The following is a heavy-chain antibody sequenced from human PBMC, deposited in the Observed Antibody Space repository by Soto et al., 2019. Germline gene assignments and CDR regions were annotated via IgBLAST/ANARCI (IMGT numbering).Heavy chain of an antibody. V-gene: IGHV3-30*18. CDR1: GFTFSSYG. D-gene: IGHD1-26*01. Sequence: QVQLVESGGGVVQPGRSLRLSCVASGFTFSSYGMHWVRQAPGKGLEWVAIISYDGSNTYYADSVKGRFTISRDNSKNTMDLQRKSLRTEDTSVYSCAKGGEMGGSYNIYSSYHFDDWGQGTLVTVSS. J-gene: IGHJ4*02. CDR3: AKGGEMGGSYNIYSSYHFDD. CDR2: ISYDGSNT.